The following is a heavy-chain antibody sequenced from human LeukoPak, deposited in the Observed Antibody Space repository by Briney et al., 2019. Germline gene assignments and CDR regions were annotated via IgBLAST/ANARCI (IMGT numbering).Heavy chain of an antibody. CDR2: IWYDASNK. CDR3: VRGVGVSRFNYLDS. D-gene: IGHD6-13*01. Sequence: GGSLRLSCAASRFTLSSFGMRWVRQAPGKGLEWVAVIWYDASNKYYADSVKGRFTISRDNSKNTLYLQMNSLRDDDTAVYYCVRGVGVSRFNYLDSWGQGTLVIVSS. CDR1: RFTLSSFG. J-gene: IGHJ4*02. V-gene: IGHV3-33*01.